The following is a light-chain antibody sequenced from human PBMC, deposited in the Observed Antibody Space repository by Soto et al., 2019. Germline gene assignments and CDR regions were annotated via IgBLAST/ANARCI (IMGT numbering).Light chain of an antibody. V-gene: IGLV2-14*03. CDR1: SSDIGLYNH. CDR2: DVS. Sequence: QSVRTRPASGSGAPGQWITITYTGSSSDIGLYNHVSWYQQHPGKAPKLLIYDVSYRPSGISDRFSGSKSGNTASLTISGLQPEDEADYYCSSYGASSTLFGGGTKVTVL. CDR3: SSYGASSTL. J-gene: IGLJ2*01.